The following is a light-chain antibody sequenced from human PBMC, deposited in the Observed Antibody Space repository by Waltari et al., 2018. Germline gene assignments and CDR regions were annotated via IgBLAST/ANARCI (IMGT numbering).Light chain of an antibody. V-gene: IGKV3-20*01. CDR1: PSVSRTF. J-gene: IGKJ1*01. Sequence: IVLTHSPGLLSLSPAERATLSCRASPSVSRTFAWYQQRPGQAPMLLIYGASSRATGIPDRFSGGGSGTDFSLTISRLEPEDFAVYYCQHYVRLPATFGQGTKVEIK. CDR3: QHYVRLPAT. CDR2: GAS.